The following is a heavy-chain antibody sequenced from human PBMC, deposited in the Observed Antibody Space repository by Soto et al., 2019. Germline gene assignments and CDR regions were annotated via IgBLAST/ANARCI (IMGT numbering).Heavy chain of an antibody. Sequence: GESLTISCKGSGYSFTSYCIGWVRQMPGKGLEWMGIIYPGDSDTGYSPSFQGQVTISADKSISTAYLQWSSLKASDTAMYYCAILCSYSSSCMYYFGYWGRGTLVSVAS. CDR2: IYPGDSDT. CDR3: AILCSYSSSCMYYFGY. D-gene: IGHD6-6*01. CDR1: GYSFTSYC. J-gene: IGHJ4*01. V-gene: IGHV5-51*01.